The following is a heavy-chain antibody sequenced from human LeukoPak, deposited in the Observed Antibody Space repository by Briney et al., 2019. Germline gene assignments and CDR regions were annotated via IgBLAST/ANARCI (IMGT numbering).Heavy chain of an antibody. Sequence: PGGSLRLSCAASGFTFSSYAMSWVRQAPGKGLEWVSAISASGGSTFYADSVKGWFTISRDNSKNTLYLQMNSLRAEDTAVYYCAKSPYQPLLYIDYWGQGTLVTVSS. J-gene: IGHJ4*02. CDR3: AKSPYQPLLYIDY. D-gene: IGHD2-2*01. V-gene: IGHV3-23*01. CDR1: GFTFSSYA. CDR2: ISASGGST.